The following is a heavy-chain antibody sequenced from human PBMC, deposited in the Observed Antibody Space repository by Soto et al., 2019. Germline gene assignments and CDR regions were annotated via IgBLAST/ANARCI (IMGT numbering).Heavy chain of an antibody. CDR3: ARGPFHYGSGVYPGGYFHH. J-gene: IGHJ1*01. CDR2: IYPGDSDT. Sequence: PGESLKISCRGSGYSFTSYWIAWVRQMPGKGMEWMGIIYPGDSDTRYSPSFQGQVSMSAGRSINTAYLQWSSLKASDTAMYYCARGPFHYGSGVYPGGYFHHWGQGTLVTVSS. V-gene: IGHV5-51*01. D-gene: IGHD3-22*01. CDR1: GYSFTSYW.